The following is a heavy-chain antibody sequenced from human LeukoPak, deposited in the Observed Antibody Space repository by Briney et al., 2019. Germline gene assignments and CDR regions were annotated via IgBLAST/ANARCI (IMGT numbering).Heavy chain of an antibody. J-gene: IGHJ4*02. CDR1: GFTFSSFG. Sequence: PGRSLRLSCAASGFTFSSFGMHWVRQAPGKGLEWVAVLSYDGSNNYYADSVKGRFTIFRDNSKNTLYLQMNSLRAEDTAVYYCAKDASTVTLHADYWGQGTLVTVSS. V-gene: IGHV3-30*18. D-gene: IGHD4-17*01. CDR3: AKDASTVTLHADY. CDR2: LSYDGSNN.